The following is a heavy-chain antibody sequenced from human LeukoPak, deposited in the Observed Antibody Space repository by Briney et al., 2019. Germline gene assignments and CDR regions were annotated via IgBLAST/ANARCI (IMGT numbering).Heavy chain of an antibody. Sequence: GGPLRFPCEPPEFTCISYTMTWVGQAPGKGLDGVYSIISSSGNTIYYADSVRGRFTISRDNAKNSLYLQMNSLRAEDTAVYYCAREVAGYSSSWLHAFDIWGQGTTVTVSS. D-gene: IGHD6-13*01. CDR1: EFTCISYT. CDR2: IISSSGNTI. J-gene: IGHJ3*02. CDR3: AREVAGYSSSWLHAFDI. V-gene: IGHV3-48*04.